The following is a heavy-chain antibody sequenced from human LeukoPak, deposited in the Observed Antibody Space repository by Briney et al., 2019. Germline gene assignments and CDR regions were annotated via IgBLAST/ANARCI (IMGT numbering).Heavy chain of an antibody. V-gene: IGHV4-34*01. CDR3: ARPAYRYYYDGVDY. CDR2: INHSGST. J-gene: IGHJ4*02. D-gene: IGHD3-22*01. CDR1: GGSFSGYY. Sequence: PSETLSLTCAVHGGSFSGYYWSWIRQPPGKGLEWIGEINHSGSTNYNPSLKSRVTISVDTSKNQFSLKLSSVTAADTAVYYCARPAYRYYYDGVDYWGQGTLVTVSS.